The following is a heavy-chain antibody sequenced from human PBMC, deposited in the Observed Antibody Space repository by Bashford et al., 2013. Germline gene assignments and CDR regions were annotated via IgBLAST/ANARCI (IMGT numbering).Heavy chain of an antibody. D-gene: IGHD2-2*01. CDR1: GYTFTSYY. CDR3: ARDRWVVVPAASGPLYYYGMGR. CDR2: INPSGGST. V-gene: IGHV1-46*01. Sequence: ASVKGLPARASGYTFTSYYMHWVRQAPGQGLEWMGIINPSGGSTSYAQKFQGRVTMTRDTSTSTVYMELSSLRSEDTAVYYCARDRWVVVPAASGPLYYYGMGRLGAKGDHGHRLL. J-gene: IGHJ6*01.